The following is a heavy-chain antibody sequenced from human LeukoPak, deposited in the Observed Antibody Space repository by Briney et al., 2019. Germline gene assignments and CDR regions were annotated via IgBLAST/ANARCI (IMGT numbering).Heavy chain of an antibody. CDR2: ISWNSGSI. D-gene: IGHD6-19*01. V-gene: IGHV3-9*01. CDR1: GFTFDDYA. Sequence: GGSLRLSCAASGFTFDDYAMHWVRQAPGKGLEWVSGISWNSGSIGYADSVKGRFTISRDNAKNSLYLQMNSLRAEDTALYYCAKDLGYSSGWTGGYFDYWGQGTLVTVSS. CDR3: AKDLGYSSGWTGGYFDY. J-gene: IGHJ4*02.